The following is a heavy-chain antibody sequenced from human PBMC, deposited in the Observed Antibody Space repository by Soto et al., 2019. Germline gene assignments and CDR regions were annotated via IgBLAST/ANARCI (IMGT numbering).Heavy chain of an antibody. J-gene: IGHJ4*02. CDR3: ARESRYCSGGSCYFLPGIDY. V-gene: IGHV1-69*13. CDR2: IIPIFGTA. Sequence: GASVKVSCKASGNTFSNYYIHWVRQAPGQGLEWMGGIIPIFGTANYAQKFQGRVTITADESTSTAYMELSSLRSEDTAVYYCARESRYCSGGSCYFLPGIDYWGQGTLVTVSS. CDR1: GNTFSNYY. D-gene: IGHD2-15*01.